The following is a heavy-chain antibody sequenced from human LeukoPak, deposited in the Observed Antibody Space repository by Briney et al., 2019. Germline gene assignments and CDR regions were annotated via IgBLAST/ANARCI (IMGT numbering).Heavy chain of an antibody. V-gene: IGHV4-59*08. CDR1: GGSISSYY. D-gene: IGHD6-19*01. J-gene: IGHJ4*02. CDR2: IYYSGST. Sequence: SETLSLTCTVSGGSISSYYWSWIRQPPGKGLEWIGYIYYSGSTNYNPSLKSRVTISVDTSKNQFSLKLSSVTAADTAVYYCARHVRFHSSGWRDWGQGTLVTVSS. CDR3: ARHVRFHSSGWRD.